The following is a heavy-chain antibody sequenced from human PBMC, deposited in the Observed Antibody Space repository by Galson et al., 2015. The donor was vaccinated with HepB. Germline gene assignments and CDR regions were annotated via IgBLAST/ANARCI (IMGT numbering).Heavy chain of an antibody. Sequence: SLRLSCAASGLTFSSYGMHWVRQAPGKGLEWVAVIRYDGSEQSYADSMKGRFTIARDNSKNTLYLQMSSLRAEDTAVYYCARDFNPPLAQGGRGTLVTVSS. V-gene: IGHV3-33*01. CDR3: ARDFNPPLAQ. CDR1: GLTFSSYG. J-gene: IGHJ4*02. CDR2: IRYDGSEQ.